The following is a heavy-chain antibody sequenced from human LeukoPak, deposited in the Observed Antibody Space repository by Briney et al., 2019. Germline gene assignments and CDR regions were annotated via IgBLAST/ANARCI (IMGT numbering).Heavy chain of an antibody. CDR3: ARGGDDYYDSSGYLRDAPFDY. D-gene: IGHD3-22*01. J-gene: IGHJ4*02. Sequence: GGSLRLSCAASGFTFSSYAMHWVRQAPGKGLEWVAVISYDGSNKYYADSVKGRFTISRDNSKNTLYLQMNSLRAEDTAVYYCARGGDDYYDSSGYLRDAPFDYWGQGTLVTVSS. CDR1: GFTFSSYA. CDR2: ISYDGSNK. V-gene: IGHV3-30-3*01.